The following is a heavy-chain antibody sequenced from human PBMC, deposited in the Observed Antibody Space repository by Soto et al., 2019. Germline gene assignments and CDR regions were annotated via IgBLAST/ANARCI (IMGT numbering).Heavy chain of an antibody. V-gene: IGHV3-72*01. CDR2: IRNKANSYTT. CDR1: GFTFSDHY. D-gene: IGHD1-26*01. CDR3: ARDSGKGAYFDY. Sequence: EVQLVEYGGGLVQPGGSQRLSCAASGFTFSDHYMDWVHQAPGKGLEWVGRIRNKANSYTTDYAASVKGRFTISRDDSKDSLYLQMNSLKTEDTAIYYCARDSGKGAYFDYWGHGTLATVSS. J-gene: IGHJ4*01.